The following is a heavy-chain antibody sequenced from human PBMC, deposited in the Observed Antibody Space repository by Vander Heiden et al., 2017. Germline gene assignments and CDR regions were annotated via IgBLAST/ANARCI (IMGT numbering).Heavy chain of an antibody. CDR3: ARDKIGVAARPNYYYYYGMDV. V-gene: IGHV1-69*10. CDR1: GGTFSSYA. Sequence: QVQLVQSGAEVKKPGSSVKVSCKASGGTFSSYAISWVRQAPGQGLEWMGGIIPILGIANYAQKFQGRVTITADKSTSTAYMELSSLRSEDTAVYYCARDKIGVAARPNYYYYYGMDVWGQGTTVTVSS. J-gene: IGHJ6*02. CDR2: IIPILGIA. D-gene: IGHD6-6*01.